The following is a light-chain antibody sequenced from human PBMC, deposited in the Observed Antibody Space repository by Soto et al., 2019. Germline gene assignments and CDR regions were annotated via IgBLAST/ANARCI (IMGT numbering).Light chain of an antibody. Sequence: IVMTQSPATLSVSPGERATLYCSASQSISTKLAWYQQKPGQAPRLLIYGASTRATRIPVSFSGSGSGTEFTLTISSLQSEDCAIYYCQQYHTRPITVGGGTKVAIK. J-gene: IGKJ4*01. CDR2: GAS. V-gene: IGKV3-15*01. CDR3: QQYHTRPIT. CDR1: QSISTK.